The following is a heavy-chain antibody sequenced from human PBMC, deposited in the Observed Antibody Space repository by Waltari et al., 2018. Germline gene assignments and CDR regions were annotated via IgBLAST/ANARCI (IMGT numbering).Heavy chain of an antibody. CDR2: IYYSGST. CDR1: GGSISSHY. CDR3: ARVAGTTPLAPDYFDY. Sequence: QVQLQESGPGLVKPSETLSLTCTVSGGSISSHYWSWIRQPPGKGLEWIGYIYYSGSTNYNPSLKSRVTISVDTSKNQFSLKLSAVTAADTAVYYCARVAGTTPLAPDYFDYWGQGTLVTVSS. V-gene: IGHV4-59*11. D-gene: IGHD1-1*01. J-gene: IGHJ4*02.